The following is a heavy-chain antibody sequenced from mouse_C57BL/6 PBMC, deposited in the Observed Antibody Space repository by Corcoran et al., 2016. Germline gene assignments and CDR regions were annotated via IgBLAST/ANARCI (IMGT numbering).Heavy chain of an antibody. Sequence: QVPLLQSRPELLTPGASVTVSCKSSGYTFTDYSMNWVKPRPGQGLEWIGWIFPGSGSTYYNEKFKGKATLTVDKSSSTAYMWLSSLNSEDSAVYFCARNDYYGRGNCDYWGQGTTLTVSS. CDR2: IFPGSGST. CDR1: GYTFTDYS. V-gene: IGHV1-75*01. D-gene: IGHD1-1*01. CDR3: ARNDYYGRGNCDY. J-gene: IGHJ2*01.